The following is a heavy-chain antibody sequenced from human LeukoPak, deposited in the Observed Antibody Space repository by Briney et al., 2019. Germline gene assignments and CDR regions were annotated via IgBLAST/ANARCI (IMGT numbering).Heavy chain of an antibody. CDR3: ARTLGAGLRSYMDV. CDR1: GFTFSSYG. Sequence: GGSLRLSCAASGFTFSSYGMHWVRQAPGKGLEWVAVIWYDGSNKYYADSVKGRFTISRDNSKNTLYLQMNSLRAEDTAVYYCARTLGAGLRSYMDVWGKGTTVTVSS. CDR2: IWYDGSNK. D-gene: IGHD3-16*01. V-gene: IGHV3-33*01. J-gene: IGHJ6*03.